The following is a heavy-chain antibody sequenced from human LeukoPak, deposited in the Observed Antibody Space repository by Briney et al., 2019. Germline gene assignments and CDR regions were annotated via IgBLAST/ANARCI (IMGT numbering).Heavy chain of an antibody. J-gene: IGHJ4*02. CDR1: GYTFTSYD. Sequence: ASVKVSCKASGYTFTSYDINWVRQATGQGLEWMGWMNPNSGNTGYAQKFQGRVTMTRNTSISTAYMEPSSLRSEDTAVYYCARGGASMAARLIYGYWGQGTLVTVSS. CDR2: MNPNSGNT. CDR3: ARGGASMAARLIYGY. V-gene: IGHV1-8*01. D-gene: IGHD6-6*01.